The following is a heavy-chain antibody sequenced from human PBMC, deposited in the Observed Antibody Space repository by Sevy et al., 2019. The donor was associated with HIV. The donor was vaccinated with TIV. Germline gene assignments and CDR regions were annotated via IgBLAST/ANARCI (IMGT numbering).Heavy chain of an antibody. J-gene: IGHJ3*01. D-gene: IGHD3-22*01. CDR1: GFTFSSYW. Sequence: GGSLRLSCAASGFTFSSYWMSWVRQAPGKGLEWVANIKQDGSEKYYVDSVKGRFTISRDNAKNSLYLQMNSLRAEDTAEYYCAREGRSTMILVVTSDAFDFWGQGTMVTVSS. CDR3: AREGRSTMILVVTSDAFDF. CDR2: IKQDGSEK. V-gene: IGHV3-7*03.